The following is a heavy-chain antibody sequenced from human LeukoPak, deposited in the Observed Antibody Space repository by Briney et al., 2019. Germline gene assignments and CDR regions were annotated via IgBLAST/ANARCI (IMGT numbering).Heavy chain of an antibody. D-gene: IGHD1-26*01. CDR1: GFTFSKYG. Sequence: GGSLRLSCAASGFTFSKYGMDWVRQAPGKGLEWVAGISGSGDRTYYADSVKGRFTISRDNSKDTLYLQMNSLRAEDTAIYYCAKMVGTTTEDFWGQGTLVTVSS. CDR3: AKMVGTTTEDF. CDR2: ISGSGDRT. V-gene: IGHV3-23*01. J-gene: IGHJ4*02.